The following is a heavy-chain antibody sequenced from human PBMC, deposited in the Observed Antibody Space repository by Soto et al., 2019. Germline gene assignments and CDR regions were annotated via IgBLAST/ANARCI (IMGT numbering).Heavy chain of an antibody. Sequence: SVKVSCKASGFDFGSFGIQFLRQTRGRGLEWIGWIVVVSGSTNYARHFKGRVAISRDMSSSTAYLDLSDLKSDDTAVYFCSADHPHMAMGWPVWG. D-gene: IGHD1-26*01. V-gene: IGHV1-58*02. CDR2: IVVVSGST. CDR3: SADHPHMAMGWPV. J-gene: IGHJ3*01. CDR1: GFDFGSFG.